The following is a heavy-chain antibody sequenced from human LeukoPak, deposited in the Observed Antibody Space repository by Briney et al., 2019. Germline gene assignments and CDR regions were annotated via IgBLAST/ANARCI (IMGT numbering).Heavy chain of an antibody. CDR3: AKFHVNFSSGWLRSFDY. Sequence: GGSLRLSCAASGFTFSSYAMSWVRQAPGKGLEWVSAISGSGGSTYYAHSVKGRFTISRDNSKNTLYLQMNSLRAEDTAIYYCAKFHVNFSSGWLRSFDYWGQGTLVTVSS. V-gene: IGHV3-23*01. CDR2: ISGSGGST. J-gene: IGHJ4*02. CDR1: GFTFSSYA. D-gene: IGHD6-19*01.